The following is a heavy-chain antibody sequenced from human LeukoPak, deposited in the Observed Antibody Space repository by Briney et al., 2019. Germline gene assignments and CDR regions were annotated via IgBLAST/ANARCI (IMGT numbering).Heavy chain of an antibody. CDR2: IGSSGAIR. D-gene: IGHD6-19*01. J-gene: IGHJ4*02. CDR3: ALLAVASDFDY. V-gene: IGHV3-48*03. CDR1: GFPFSVYE. Sequence: PGGSLRLSCAVSGFPFSVYEMNWVRQAPGKGLEWVSNIGSSGAIRHYADSVKGRFSISRDNAGNSLFLQMNSLRVEDTGIYYCALLAVASDFDYWGQGALVTVSS.